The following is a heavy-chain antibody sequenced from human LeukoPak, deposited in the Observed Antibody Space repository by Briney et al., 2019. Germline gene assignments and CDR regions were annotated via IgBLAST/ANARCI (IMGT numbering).Heavy chain of an antibody. V-gene: IGHV4-59*01. CDR1: GVSISTYY. Sequence: SETLSLICSVSGVSISTYYWSWIRQPPGKGLAGIGYIHYSGSVKYNPSLQSRVTISVDTSKTQFSLKLSSMTAADTAVYYCASSIVATGNRPFDNWGQGTLVTVTS. CDR2: IHYSGSV. J-gene: IGHJ4*02. D-gene: IGHD6-13*01. CDR3: ASSIVATGNRPFDN.